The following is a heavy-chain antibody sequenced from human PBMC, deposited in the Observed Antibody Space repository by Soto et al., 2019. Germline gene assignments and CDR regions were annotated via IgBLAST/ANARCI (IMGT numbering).Heavy chain of an antibody. V-gene: IGHV1-18*01. CDR2: ISGYNGNT. CDR3: ATQRHNSPWSSAESLQY. D-gene: IGHD6-13*01. Sequence: LKVSCKASGYTFTNYGISWVRQTPGQGLEWMGWISGYNGNTNYVQKFQGRVTMTTDTSTRTAYMEVRSLRSDDTAVYYCATQRHNSPWSSAESLQYWGQGTLVTASS. J-gene: IGHJ1*01. CDR1: GYTFTNYG.